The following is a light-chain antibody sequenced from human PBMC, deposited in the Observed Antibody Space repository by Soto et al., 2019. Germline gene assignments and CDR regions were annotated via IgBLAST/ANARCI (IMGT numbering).Light chain of an antibody. J-gene: IGKJ3*01. CDR1: QSVSGW. CDR3: QHRFNWPFT. Sequence: TQSPSTLYASVGDTVTVTCRASQSVSGWLAWYQQKPGQAPRLLIYGTSTRVTGIPARFSGSGSGTDFTLTISSLEPEDFAVYYCQHRFNWPFTFGPGTKVDIK. V-gene: IGKV3-11*01. CDR2: GTS.